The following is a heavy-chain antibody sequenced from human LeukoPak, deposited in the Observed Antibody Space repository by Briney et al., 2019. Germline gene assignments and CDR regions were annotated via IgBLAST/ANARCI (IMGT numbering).Heavy chain of an antibody. V-gene: IGHV4-38-2*01. CDR3: ARHPMQVGATQGY. CDR2: IYHSGST. D-gene: IGHD1-26*01. J-gene: IGHJ4*02. Sequence: SETLPLTCAVSGYSISSGYYWGWIRQPPGKGLEWIGSIYHSGSTYYNPSLKSRVTISVDTSKNQFSLKLSSVTAADTAVYYCARHPMQVGATQGYWGQGTLVTVSS. CDR1: GYSISSGYY.